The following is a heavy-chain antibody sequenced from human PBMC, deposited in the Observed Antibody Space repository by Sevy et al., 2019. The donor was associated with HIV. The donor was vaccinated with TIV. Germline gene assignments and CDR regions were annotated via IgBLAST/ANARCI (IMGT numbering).Heavy chain of an antibody. J-gene: IGHJ6*02. V-gene: IGHV3-30*04. D-gene: IGHD3-16*02. CDR3: AREGVLIGGVIVSYGMDV. CDR1: GFTFSRSP. Sequence: GGSLRLSCVGSGFTFSRSPMHWVRQAPGKGLEWVAVMSYNGNKKYNGDPVKGRFTVSRDDSKNTLYLQMNSLRGEDTAVYYCAREGVLIGGVIVSYGMDVWGQGTTVTVSS. CDR2: MSYNGNKK.